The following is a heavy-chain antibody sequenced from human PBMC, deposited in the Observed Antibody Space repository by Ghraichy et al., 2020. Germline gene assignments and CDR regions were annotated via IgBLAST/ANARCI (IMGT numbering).Heavy chain of an antibody. CDR1: GFTFSNYW. CDR3: ARSPGTGTVAY. CDR2: INNDGREK. Sequence: GGSLRLSCAASGFTFSNYWMSWVRQTPGKGLEWVANINNDGREKYYVDSVFGRFTISRDNAKNSLSLQMNSLRADDTSVYYCARSPGTGTVAYWGQGTPVTVPS. V-gene: IGHV3-7*01. D-gene: IGHD6-13*01. J-gene: IGHJ4*02.